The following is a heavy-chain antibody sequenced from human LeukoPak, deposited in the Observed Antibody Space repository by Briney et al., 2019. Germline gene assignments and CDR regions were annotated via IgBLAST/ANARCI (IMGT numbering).Heavy chain of an antibody. CDR1: GGTFSSYA. V-gene: IGHV1-69*13. D-gene: IGHD3-16*01. CDR3: ARDRPARSPDLIMDV. CDR2: IIPIFGTA. J-gene: IGHJ6*03. Sequence: ASVKVSCKASGGTFSSYAISWVRQAPGQGLESMGGIIPIFGTANYAQKFQGRVTITADESTSTAYMELSSLRSEDTAVYYCARDRPARSPDLIMDVWGKGTTVTVSS.